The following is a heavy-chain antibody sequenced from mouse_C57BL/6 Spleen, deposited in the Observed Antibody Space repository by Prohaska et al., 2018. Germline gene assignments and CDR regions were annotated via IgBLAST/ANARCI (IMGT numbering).Heavy chain of an antibody. V-gene: IGHV1-64*01. J-gene: IGHJ2*01. CDR2: IHPNSGST. CDR1: GYTFTSYW. CDR3: ARLETTVHYFDD. Sequence: GASVKLSCKASGYTFTSYWMHWVKQRPGQGLEWIGMIHPNSGSTNYNEKFKSKATLTVDKSSSTAYMQLSSLTSEDSAVYYCARLETTVHYFDDWGQGTTLTVSS. D-gene: IGHD1-1*01.